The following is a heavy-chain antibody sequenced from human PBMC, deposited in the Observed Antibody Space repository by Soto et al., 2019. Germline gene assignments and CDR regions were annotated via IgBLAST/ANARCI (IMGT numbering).Heavy chain of an antibody. Sequence: QVQLVESGGGVVQPGRSLRLSCAASGFTFSSYGMHWVRQAPGKGLEWVAVIWYDGSNKYYADSVKGRFTISRDNYQHTLYMQMNSLRAEDTAVYYCARDMTVNTLGAFDIWGQGTMVTVSS. D-gene: IGHD4-4*01. CDR2: IWYDGSNK. CDR1: GFTFSSYG. CDR3: ARDMTVNTLGAFDI. V-gene: IGHV3-33*01. J-gene: IGHJ3*02.